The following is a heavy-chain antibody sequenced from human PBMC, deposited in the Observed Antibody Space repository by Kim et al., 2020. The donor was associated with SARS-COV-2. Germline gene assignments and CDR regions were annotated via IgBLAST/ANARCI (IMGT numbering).Heavy chain of an antibody. V-gene: IGHV1-46*01. CDR2: INPSGGST. Sequence: ASVKVYCKASGYTFTSYYMHWVRQAPGQGLEWMGIINPSGGSTSYAQKFQGRVTMTRDTSTSTVYMELSSLRSEDTAVYYCARDHPYYYGSGSYYRSPLYYYYGMDVWGQGTTVTVSS. D-gene: IGHD3-10*01. J-gene: IGHJ6*02. CDR3: ARDHPYYYGSGSYYRSPLYYYYGMDV. CDR1: GYTFTSYY.